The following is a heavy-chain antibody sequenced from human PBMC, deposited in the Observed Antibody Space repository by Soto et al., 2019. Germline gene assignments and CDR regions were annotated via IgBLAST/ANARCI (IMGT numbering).Heavy chain of an antibody. D-gene: IGHD3-16*01. Sequence: QLQLQESGPGLVKPSETLSLTCTVSGGSISSSSYYWGWIRQPPGKGLEWIGSIYYSGSTYYNPSLKSRVTISVDTSKNQFSLKLSSVTAADTAVYYCARHMRLNSMDVWGQGTTVTVSS. CDR1: GGSISSSSYY. J-gene: IGHJ6*02. V-gene: IGHV4-39*01. CDR2: IYYSGST. CDR3: ARHMRLNSMDV.